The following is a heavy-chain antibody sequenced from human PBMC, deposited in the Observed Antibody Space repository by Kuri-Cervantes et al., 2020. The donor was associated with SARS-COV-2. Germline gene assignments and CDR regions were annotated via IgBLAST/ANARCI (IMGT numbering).Heavy chain of an antibody. Sequence: ASVKVSCKASGSTFSSYAISWVRQAPGQRLEWMGWINAGNGNTKYSQKLQGRVTMTTDTSTSTAYMELRSLRSDDTAVYYCARGDYDFWSGYYRGFDYWGQGTLVTVSS. CDR1: GSTFSSYA. V-gene: IGHV1-18*01. J-gene: IGHJ4*02. D-gene: IGHD3-3*01. CDR2: INAGNGNT. CDR3: ARGDYDFWSGYYRGFDY.